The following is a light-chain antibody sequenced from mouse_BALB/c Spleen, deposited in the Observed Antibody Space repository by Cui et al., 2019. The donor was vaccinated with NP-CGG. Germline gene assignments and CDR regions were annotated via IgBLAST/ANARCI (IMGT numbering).Light chain of an antibody. CDR2: GTN. CDR1: TGAVTTSNY. J-gene: IGLJ1*01. CDR3: ALWYSNHWV. Sequence: QAVVTQASALTTSPGETVTLTCRSSTGAVTTSNYANWVQEKPDQLFTGLIGGTNNRAPGVPARFSGSLIGDKAALIITGAHTEDEAIYFCALWYSNHWVFGGGTKLTVL. V-gene: IGLV1*01.